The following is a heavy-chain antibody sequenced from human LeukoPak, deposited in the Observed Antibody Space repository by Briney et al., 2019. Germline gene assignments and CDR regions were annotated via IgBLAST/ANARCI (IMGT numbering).Heavy chain of an antibody. CDR1: GGTFSSYA. V-gene: IGHV1-69*05. J-gene: IGHJ3*02. CDR3: ARGSIYDSSVPGAFDI. CDR2: IIPMFGTA. Sequence: SVKVSCKASGGTFSSYAISWVRQAPGQGLEWMGGIIPMFGTANYAQKFQGRVTITTDESTSTAYMELSSLRSEDTAVYYCARGSIYDSSVPGAFDIWGQGTMVTVSS. D-gene: IGHD3-22*01.